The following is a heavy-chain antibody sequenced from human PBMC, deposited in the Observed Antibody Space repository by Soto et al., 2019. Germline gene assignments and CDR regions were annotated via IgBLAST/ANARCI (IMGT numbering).Heavy chain of an antibody. J-gene: IGHJ4*02. CDR1: GYTFTSYG. V-gene: IGHV1-18*01. Sequence: VASVKVSCKASGYTFTSYGISWVRQAPGQGLEWMGWISAYNGNTNYAQKLQGRVTMTTDTSTSTAYMELRSLRSDDTAVYYCARDKKIVVVTHPFFDYWGQGTLVTVSS. D-gene: IGHD3-22*01. CDR2: ISAYNGNT. CDR3: ARDKKIVVVTHPFFDY.